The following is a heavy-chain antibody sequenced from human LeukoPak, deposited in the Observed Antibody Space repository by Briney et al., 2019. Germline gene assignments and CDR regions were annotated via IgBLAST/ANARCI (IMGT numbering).Heavy chain of an antibody. CDR2: ISSFSTYI. Sequence: GGSLRLSRAASGFSFSSYTMNWVRQAPGKGLEWVSSISSFSTYIYYAASVEGRFTISRDNAKNSLYLQMNSLRAEDTAVYYCARDKPDSSWYGPKDYWGRGTLVTVSS. D-gene: IGHD6-13*01. CDR3: ARDKPDSSWYGPKDY. V-gene: IGHV3-21*01. CDR1: GFSFSSYT. J-gene: IGHJ4*02.